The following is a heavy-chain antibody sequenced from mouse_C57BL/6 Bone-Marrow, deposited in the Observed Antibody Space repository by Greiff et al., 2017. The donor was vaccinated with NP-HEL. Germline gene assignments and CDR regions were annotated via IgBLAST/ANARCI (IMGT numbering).Heavy chain of an antibody. CDR1: GYTFTSYW. CDR3: ARRISITTVVATDFDY. V-gene: IGHV1-55*01. J-gene: IGHJ2*01. CDR2: IYPGSGST. Sequence: VQLQQPGAELVKPGASVKMSCKASGYTFTSYWITWVKQRPGQGLEWIGDIYPGSGSTNYNEKFKSKATLTVDTSSSTAYMQLSSLTSEDSAVYYCARRISITTVVATDFDYWGQGTTLTVSS. D-gene: IGHD1-1*01.